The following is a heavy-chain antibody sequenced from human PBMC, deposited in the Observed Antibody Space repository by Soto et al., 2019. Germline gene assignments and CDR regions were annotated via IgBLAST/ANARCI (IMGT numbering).Heavy chain of an antibody. CDR1: GGTFSSHS. J-gene: IGHJ6*02. CDR2: IIPIFGPA. V-gene: IGHV1-69*01. CDR3: ATGSFTSTGGRIGYHYNAMDV. D-gene: IGHD1-1*01. Sequence: QVQLVQSGAEVKKPGSSVKVSCKSSGGTFSSHSINWVRQAPGQGLEWMGGIIPIFGPANFAKKFQGRVTITADEYTTTAYLELSSLTSEDTAVYYCATGSFTSTGGRIGYHYNAMDVWGQGTTVIVPS.